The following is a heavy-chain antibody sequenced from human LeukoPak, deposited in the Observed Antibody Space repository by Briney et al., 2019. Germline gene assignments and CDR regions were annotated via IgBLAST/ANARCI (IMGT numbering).Heavy chain of an antibody. J-gene: IGHJ4*02. CDR2: IRSSGSTI. Sequence: GGPLRLSFAASGFPFSHYYMSWIRPAPGKGLEWVSYIRSSGSTIYYAVSVKGRFTISRDNAKNSLYLQMNSLRAEGRAVYYCARPPSRDFWGGYLIDWGQGTLVTVSS. D-gene: IGHD3-3*01. CDR3: ARPPSRDFWGGYLID. V-gene: IGHV3-11*01. CDR1: GFPFSHYY.